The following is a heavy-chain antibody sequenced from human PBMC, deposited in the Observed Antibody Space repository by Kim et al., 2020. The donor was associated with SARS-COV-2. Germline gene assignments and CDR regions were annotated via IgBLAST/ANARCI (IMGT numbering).Heavy chain of an antibody. Sequence: GGSLRLSCAVSGSSVRSSYMTWVRQAPGKGLEWVSAIHDAGSTYYADSVKGRFTISRDIPKDTLYLQMNSLRAEDTAVYYCSSSTLGSYFDYWGQGSLFT. CDR1: GSSVRSSY. CDR3: SSSTLGSYFDY. V-gene: IGHV3-53*01. J-gene: IGHJ4*02. D-gene: IGHD7-27*01. CDR2: IHDAGST.